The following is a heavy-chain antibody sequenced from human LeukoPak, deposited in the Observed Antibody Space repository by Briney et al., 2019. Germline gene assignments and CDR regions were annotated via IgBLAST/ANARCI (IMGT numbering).Heavy chain of an antibody. Sequence: GASVKVSCKASGGTFSSYAISWVRQAPGQGLEWMGGIIPIFGTANYAQKFQGRVTITADKSTSTAYMELSSLRSEDTAVYYCARDPHVLVGAHAFDIWGQGTMVTVSS. CDR3: ARDPHVLVGAHAFDI. CDR2: IIPIFGTA. D-gene: IGHD1-26*01. CDR1: GGTFSSYA. J-gene: IGHJ3*02. V-gene: IGHV1-69*06.